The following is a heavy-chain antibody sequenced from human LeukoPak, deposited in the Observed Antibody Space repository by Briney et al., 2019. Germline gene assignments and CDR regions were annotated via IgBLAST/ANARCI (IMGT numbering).Heavy chain of an antibody. CDR1: AYTFTSYG. J-gene: IGHJ4*02. CDR3: ARADSSSWYVFDY. D-gene: IGHD6-13*01. Sequence: ASVRVSCKASAYTFTSYGINWVRQATAQGLEWMGWMNPNSGNTGYAQKFQVRVTITRNTYISTAYMELSSLRSEDTAVYYCARADSSSWYVFDYWGQGTLVTVSS. CDR2: MNPNSGNT. V-gene: IGHV1-8*03.